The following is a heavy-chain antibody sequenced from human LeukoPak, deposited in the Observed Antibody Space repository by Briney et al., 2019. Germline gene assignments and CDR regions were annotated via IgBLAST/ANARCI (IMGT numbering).Heavy chain of an antibody. CDR1: GFTVSSNY. J-gene: IGHJ4*02. D-gene: IGHD3-22*01. CDR2: IYSGGST. Sequence: GGSLRLSCAASGFTVSSNYMSWVRQAPGKGLEWVSVIYSGGSTYYADSVKGRFTISRDNSKNTLYLQMNSLRAEDTAVYYCARGFDYYDSSGYYYNFDYWGQGTLVTVSS. V-gene: IGHV3-53*01. CDR3: ARGFDYYDSSGYYYNFDY.